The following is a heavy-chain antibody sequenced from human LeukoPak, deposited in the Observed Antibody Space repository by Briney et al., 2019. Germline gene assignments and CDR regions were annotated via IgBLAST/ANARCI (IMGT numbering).Heavy chain of an antibody. D-gene: IGHD3-10*01. J-gene: IGHJ4*02. CDR3: ARDDTSAHFFDY. CDR2: ISSSSSHM. Sequence: GGSLRLSCAASGFTFKIYSMKWVRQAPGKGLEWVSSISSSSSHMYYADSVKGRFTISRDNAKNSLYLQMNTLRAEDTAVYYCARDDTSAHFFDYWGQGTLVTVSS. CDR1: GFTFKIYS. V-gene: IGHV3-21*01.